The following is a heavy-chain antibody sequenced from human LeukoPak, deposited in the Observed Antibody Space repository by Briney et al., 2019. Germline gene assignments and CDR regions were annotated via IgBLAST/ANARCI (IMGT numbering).Heavy chain of an antibody. CDR2: MNPYSGGT. CDR1: GYIFDDYD. V-gene: IGHV1-8*01. Sequence: GASVKVSCKTSGYIFDDYDINWVRQATGQGLEWMGWMNPYSGGTGYAQNFQGRVTMTRDTSISTAYMELSSLTSEDTAVYYCARFHRRQLPKSDYWGQGTLVTVSS. CDR3: ARFHRRQLPKSDY. D-gene: IGHD1-14*01. J-gene: IGHJ4*02.